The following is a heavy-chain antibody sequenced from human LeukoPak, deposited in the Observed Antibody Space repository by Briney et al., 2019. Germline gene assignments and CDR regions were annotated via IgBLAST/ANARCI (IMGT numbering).Heavy chain of an antibody. CDR1: GGTFSSYA. V-gene: IGHV1-69*04. J-gene: IGHJ4*02. Sequence: SVKVSCKASGGTFSSYAISWVRQAPGRGLEWMGRIIPIFGIANYAQKFQGRVTITADKSTSTAYMELSSLRSEDTAVYYCARDLGSGYDLGFDYWGQGTLVTVSS. CDR2: IIPIFGIA. CDR3: ARDLGSGYDLGFDY. D-gene: IGHD5-12*01.